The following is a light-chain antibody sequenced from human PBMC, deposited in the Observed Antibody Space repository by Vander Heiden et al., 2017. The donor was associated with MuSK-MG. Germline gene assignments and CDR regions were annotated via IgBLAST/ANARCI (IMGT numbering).Light chain of an antibody. CDR3: CSYASSGTLV. CDR2: EGG. CDR1: SSDVGSYNL. J-gene: IGLJ2*01. Sequence: QSDLTQPASVSGSPGQSITISCPGTSSDVGSYNLVSWYQQHPGKVPKLMIYEGGKRPSGVSNRFSGSKSGNTASLTISGLQAEDEADYYCCSYASSGTLVFGGGTKVTVL. V-gene: IGLV2-23*01.